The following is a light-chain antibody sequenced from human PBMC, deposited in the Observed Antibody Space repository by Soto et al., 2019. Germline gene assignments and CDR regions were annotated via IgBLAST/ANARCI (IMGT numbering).Light chain of an antibody. V-gene: IGKV3-20*01. Sequence: EIVLTQSPGTLSLSPGERATLSFMTSQSVSNNYLAWYQQKPGQAPRLLIYGASSRATGIPDRFSGSGSGTDFTLSISRLEPEDFAVYYCQQYSSLWTFGQGTKVDNK. CDR3: QQYSSLWT. CDR2: GAS. CDR1: QSVSNNY. J-gene: IGKJ1*01.